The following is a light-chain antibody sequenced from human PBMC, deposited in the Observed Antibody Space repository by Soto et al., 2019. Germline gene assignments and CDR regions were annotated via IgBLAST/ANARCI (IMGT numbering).Light chain of an antibody. CDR2: DTS. V-gene: IGKV3-20*01. CDR1: QSVTSNY. CDR3: QQYGTSPQT. J-gene: IGKJ1*01. Sequence: EIVFTQSPGTLSLSPWERATLSCLASQSVTSNYLAWYQQKPGQAPGLLIYDTSTRASGVPDRFSGSGSGTEFTLTISRLEPEDFAVYYCQQYGTSPQTFGQGTKVDIK.